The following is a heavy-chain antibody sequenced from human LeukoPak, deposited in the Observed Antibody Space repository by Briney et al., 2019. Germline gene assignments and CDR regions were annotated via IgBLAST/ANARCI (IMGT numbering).Heavy chain of an antibody. V-gene: IGHV5-51*01. CDR1: GYSFTSYW. CDR2: IYPGDSDT. Sequence: GESLKISCKGSGYSFTSYWIGWVRQMPGKGLEWMGIIYPGDSDTRYSPSFQGQVTISADKSISTAYLQWSSLKASDTAMHYCARPLITMVRGVIISNWFDPWGQGTLVTVSS. D-gene: IGHD3-10*01. J-gene: IGHJ5*02. CDR3: ARPLITMVRGVIISNWFDP.